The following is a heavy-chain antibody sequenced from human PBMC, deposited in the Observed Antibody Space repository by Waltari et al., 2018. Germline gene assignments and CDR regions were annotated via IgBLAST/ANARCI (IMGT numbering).Heavy chain of an antibody. V-gene: IGHV4-4*02. CDR1: GDSLSGSYW. J-gene: IGHJ4*02. D-gene: IGHD2-15*01. CDR3: ARDRGRGLYLDS. Sequence: PGLVKPSGTLSVTCGVSGDSLSGSYWWSWVRQPPGKGLEWIGQIHGSGKTNYNPSLESRVTVSRDTSNNQFSLKLTSATAADTAVYYCARDRGRGLYLDSWGQGTLVTVSP. CDR2: IHGSGKT.